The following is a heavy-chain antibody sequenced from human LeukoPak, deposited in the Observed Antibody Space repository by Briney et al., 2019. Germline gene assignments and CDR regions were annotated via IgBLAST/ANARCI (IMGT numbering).Heavy chain of an antibody. V-gene: IGHV4-59*08. J-gene: IGHJ4*02. CDR2: IYYTGGT. CDR1: GGSISGYY. CDR3: PRHIYEVGGPVVY. Sequence: PSETLSLTCTVSGGSISGYYWSWIRQPPGKGLEYIGHIYYTGGTRYSPSLKSRVTMSVDTSKNQFSLKLSSVTAADTAVYYCPRHIYEVGGPVVYWGQGTLVTVSS. D-gene: IGHD3-3*01.